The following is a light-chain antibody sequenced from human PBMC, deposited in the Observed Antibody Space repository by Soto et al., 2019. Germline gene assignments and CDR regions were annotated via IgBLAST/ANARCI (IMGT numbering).Light chain of an antibody. CDR2: GAS. J-gene: IGKJ1*01. V-gene: IGKV1-17*01. Sequence: DIHMTLSPCSLSASVGGRGTITCRASQGIRYALGWYQQKPGTAPKRPIYGASILQNGVPSRFGGSGSGTEFTLTISSLQPEDFATYYCLQYNSPPLTFGQGTKVDIK. CDR1: QGIRYA. CDR3: LQYNSPPLT.